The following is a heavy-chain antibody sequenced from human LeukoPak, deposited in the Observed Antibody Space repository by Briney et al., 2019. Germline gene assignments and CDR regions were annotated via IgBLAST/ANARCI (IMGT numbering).Heavy chain of an antibody. CDR3: AKGTGLYYYDSSGPG. CDR2: ISWNSGSI. V-gene: IGHV3-9*01. J-gene: IGHJ4*02. D-gene: IGHD3-22*01. Sequence: PGRSLRLSCAASEFTFDDYAMHWVRQAPGKGLEWVSGISWNSGSIGYADSVKGRFTISRDNAKNSLYLQMNSLRAEDTALYYCAKGTGLYYYDSSGPGWGQGTLVTVSS. CDR1: EFTFDDYA.